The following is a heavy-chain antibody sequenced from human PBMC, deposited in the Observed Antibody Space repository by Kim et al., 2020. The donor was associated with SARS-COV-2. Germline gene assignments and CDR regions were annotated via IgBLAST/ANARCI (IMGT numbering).Heavy chain of an antibody. J-gene: IGHJ4*02. CDR3: AKDPASSLYFFDY. V-gene: IGHV3-30*18. Sequence: GGSLRLSCAASGFAFSSFGMHWVRQAPGKGLEWVAVISYDGSKKYYADSVRGRFTISRDNSKNTLYLQMNSLRPEDTAVYYCAKDPASSLYFFDYWGQGTLVTVSS. CDR1: GFAFSSFG. CDR2: ISYDGSKK. D-gene: IGHD2-15*01.